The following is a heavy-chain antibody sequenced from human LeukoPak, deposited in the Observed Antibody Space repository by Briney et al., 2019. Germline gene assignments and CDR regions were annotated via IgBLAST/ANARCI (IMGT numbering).Heavy chain of an antibody. CDR3: ARDCSSTSCYHADWFDP. CDR1: GYTFTNYG. Sequence: ASVKVSCKASGYTFTNYGVSWVRQAPGQGLEWMGWISAYNGNTNYAQKLQGRVTMTTDTSTSTAYMELRSLRSDDTAVYYCARDCSSTSCYHADWFDPWGQGTLVTVSS. D-gene: IGHD2-2*01. V-gene: IGHV1-18*01. CDR2: ISAYNGNT. J-gene: IGHJ5*02.